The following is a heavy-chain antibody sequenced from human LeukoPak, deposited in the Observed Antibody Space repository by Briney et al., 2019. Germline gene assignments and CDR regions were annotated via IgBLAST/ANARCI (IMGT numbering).Heavy chain of an antibody. CDR2: IYSDGST. CDR1: GGSISSHY. CDR3: AREAYDFSSTYLGRFFDS. D-gene: IGHD3-3*01. V-gene: IGHV4-59*11. J-gene: IGHJ4*02. Sequence: SETLSLTCTVSGGSISSHYWSWVRQPPGKGLEWVGYIYSDGSTDSTPSLKRRVTISVDTSKNQFSLTLRSVTAADTAVYYCAREAYDFSSTYLGRFFDSWGQGTPVTVSS.